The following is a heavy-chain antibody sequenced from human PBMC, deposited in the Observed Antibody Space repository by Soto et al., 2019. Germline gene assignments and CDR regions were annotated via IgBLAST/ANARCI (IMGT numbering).Heavy chain of an antibody. J-gene: IGHJ4*02. CDR3: AREGYYDSGGFLNY. CDR1: GDSVSSNSAT. Sequence: QVQLQPSGPGLVKPSQTLSLTCAISGDSVSSNSATWNWIRQSPSRDLEWLGRTYYRSKWYNDYAVSVKSRITINPDTSNNQFSLQLNSVTPEDTAVYYCAREGYYDSGGFLNYWGQGTLVTVSS. V-gene: IGHV6-1*01. CDR2: TYYRSKWYN. D-gene: IGHD3-22*01.